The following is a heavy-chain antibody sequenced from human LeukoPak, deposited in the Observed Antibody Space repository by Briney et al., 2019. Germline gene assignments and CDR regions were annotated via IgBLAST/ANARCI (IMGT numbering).Heavy chain of an antibody. D-gene: IGHD6-13*01. CDR2: INTGNGNT. J-gene: IGHJ4*02. Sequence: ASVKVSCKASGYTFTYYAMHWVRQAPGQRLEWMGWINTGNGNTKYSQNFQGRVTITRDTSASTGYMELSSLRPEDTAVYYCARPAGRLGSSVLPPDYWGQGTLVTVSS. CDR1: GYTFTYYA. V-gene: IGHV1-3*04. CDR3: ARPAGRLGSSVLPPDY.